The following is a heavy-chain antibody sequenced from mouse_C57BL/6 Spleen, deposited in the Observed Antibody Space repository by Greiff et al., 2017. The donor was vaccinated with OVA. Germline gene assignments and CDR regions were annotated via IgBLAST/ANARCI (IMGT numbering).Heavy chain of an antibody. Sequence: VQLVESGAELARPGASVKLSCKASGYTFTSYGISWVKQRTGQGLEWIGEIYPRSGNTYYNEKFKGKATLTADKSSSTAYMELRSLTSEDSAVYFCARNDGTFYAMDYWGQGTSVTVSS. CDR2: IYPRSGNT. V-gene: IGHV1-81*01. D-gene: IGHD2-12*01. CDR3: ARNDGTFYAMDY. CDR1: GYTFTSYG. J-gene: IGHJ4*01.